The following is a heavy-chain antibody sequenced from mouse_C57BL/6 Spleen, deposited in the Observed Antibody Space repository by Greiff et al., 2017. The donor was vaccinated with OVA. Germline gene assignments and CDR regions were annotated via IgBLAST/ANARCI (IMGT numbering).Heavy chain of an antibody. CDR3: TPGPTMDY. CDR1: GYTFTDYE. CDR2: IDPETGGT. J-gene: IGHJ4*01. Sequence: VQLQQSGAELVRPGASVTLSCKASGYTFTDYEMHWVKQTPVHGLEWIGAIDPETGGTAYNQKFKGKAILTADKSSSTAYMELRSLTSEDSAVYYCTPGPTMDYWGQGTSVTVSS. V-gene: IGHV1-15*01.